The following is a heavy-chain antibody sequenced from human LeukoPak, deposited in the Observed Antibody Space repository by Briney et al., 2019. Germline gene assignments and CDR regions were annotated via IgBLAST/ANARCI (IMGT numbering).Heavy chain of an antibody. CDR2: ISAYKGNT. J-gene: IGHJ4*02. CDR3: AREHIFERSRVDY. V-gene: IGHV1-18*04. Sequence: ASVTVSYRACGYTFTNYVINGVRQAPGQGREGVGWISAYKGNTNYTQKFQGRLTITMDTSTSTAYMEFRSLRSDDPAVYFCAREHIFERSRVDYWGQGTLVTVSS. CDR1: GYTFTNYV. D-gene: IGHD2-21*01.